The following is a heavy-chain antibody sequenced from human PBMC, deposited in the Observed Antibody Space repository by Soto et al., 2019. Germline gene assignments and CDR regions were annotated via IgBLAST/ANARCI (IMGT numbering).Heavy chain of an antibody. V-gene: IGHV1-3*01. CDR2: INAGNGNT. Sequence: GASVKVSCKASGYTFTSYAMHWVRQAPGQRLEWMGWINAGNGNTKYSQKFQGRVTINRDTSASTAYMELSSLRSEDTAVYYCARAGYCSSTSCYGMDVWGQGTTVTVSS. D-gene: IGHD2-2*01. CDR3: ARAGYCSSTSCYGMDV. J-gene: IGHJ6*01. CDR1: GYTFTSYA.